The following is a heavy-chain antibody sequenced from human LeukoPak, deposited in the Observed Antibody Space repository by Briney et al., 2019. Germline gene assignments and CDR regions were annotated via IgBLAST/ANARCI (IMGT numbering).Heavy chain of an antibody. Sequence: GGSLRLSCAASGFTFSSYAMSWVRQAPGKGLEWVSAISGSGGSKYYADSVKGRFTISRDNSKNTLYLQMNSLRAEDTAVYYCAKADYYDSSALDYWGQGTLVTVSS. CDR1: GFTFSSYA. V-gene: IGHV3-23*01. CDR2: ISGSGGSK. D-gene: IGHD3-22*01. J-gene: IGHJ4*02. CDR3: AKADYYDSSALDY.